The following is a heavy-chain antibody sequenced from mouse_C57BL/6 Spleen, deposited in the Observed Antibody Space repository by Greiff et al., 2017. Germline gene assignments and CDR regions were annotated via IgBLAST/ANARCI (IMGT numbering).Heavy chain of an antibody. CDR1: GYAFRSYW. CDR3: ARDWGYGSSYYAMDY. Sequence: QVQLQQSGAELVKPGASVKISCKASGYAFRSYWMNWVKQRPGKGLEWIGQLYPGDGDTNYNGKFKGKATLTADQSSSTAYMQLSSLTSEDSAVYFCARDWGYGSSYYAMDYWGQGTSVTVSS. CDR2: LYPGDGDT. V-gene: IGHV1-80*01. D-gene: IGHD1-1*01. J-gene: IGHJ4*01.